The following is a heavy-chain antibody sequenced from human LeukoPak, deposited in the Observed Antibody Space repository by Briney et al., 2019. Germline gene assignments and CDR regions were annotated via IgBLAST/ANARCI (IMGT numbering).Heavy chain of an antibody. D-gene: IGHD2-15*01. V-gene: IGHV3-30-3*01. CDR1: GFTFSSYA. CDR3: ARAPTRQSNGRANKPFDY. J-gene: IGHJ4*02. CDR2: ISYDGSNK. Sequence: PGRSLRLSCAASGFTFSSYAMHWVRQAPGKGLEWVAVISYDGSNKYYADSVKGRFTISRDNSKNTLYLQMNSLRAEDTAVYYCARAPTRQSNGRANKPFDYWGQGTLVTVSS.